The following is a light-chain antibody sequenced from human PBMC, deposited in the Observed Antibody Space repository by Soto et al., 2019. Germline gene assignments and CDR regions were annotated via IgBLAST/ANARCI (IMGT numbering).Light chain of an antibody. J-gene: IGKJ2*02. Sequence: EIVVTQSPVTLSVSPGERATLSCRASQSVSSNLAWYQQKPGQAPRLLIYGASTRATGIPARFGGSGSGTEFTLTISSVQSEDFAVYYCQHYHTWPCTFGQGTKLEIK. CDR3: QHYHTWPCT. V-gene: IGKV3-15*01. CDR2: GAS. CDR1: QSVSSN.